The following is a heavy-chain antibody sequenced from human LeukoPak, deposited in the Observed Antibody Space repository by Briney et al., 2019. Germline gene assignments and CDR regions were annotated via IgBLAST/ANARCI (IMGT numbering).Heavy chain of an antibody. CDR2: INPNSGDT. CDR1: GYTFTGYY. D-gene: IGHD2-2*01. V-gene: IGHV1-2*02. Sequence: ASVKVSCKASGYTFTGYYMHWVRQAPEQGLEWMRWINPNSGDTNYAQKFQGRVTMTRDTSISTAYMELSSLRSDDTAVYYCARSGRSTSPTYYLDYWGQGTVVTVSS. CDR3: ARSGRSTSPTYYLDY. J-gene: IGHJ4*02.